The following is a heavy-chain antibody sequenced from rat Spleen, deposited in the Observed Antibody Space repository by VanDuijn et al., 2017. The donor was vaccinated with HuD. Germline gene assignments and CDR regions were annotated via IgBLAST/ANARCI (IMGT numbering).Heavy chain of an antibody. D-gene: IGHD1-2*01. V-gene: IGHV5-29*01. Sequence: EVQLVESGGGLVQPGRSMKLSCAASGFTFINYGMAWVLQAPTTGLEWIASISYDGNTTYYRDSVKGRFTISRDSAKSTLYLQMDSLRSEDTATYYCARHSSNYYSSYIYSSEVMDAWGQGASVTVSS. CDR1: GFTFINYG. J-gene: IGHJ4*01. CDR2: ISYDGNTT. CDR3: ARHSSNYYSSYIYSSEVMDA.